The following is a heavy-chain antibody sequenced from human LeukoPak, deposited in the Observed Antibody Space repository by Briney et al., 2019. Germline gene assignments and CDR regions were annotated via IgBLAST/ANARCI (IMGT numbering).Heavy chain of an antibody. V-gene: IGHV3-48*03. D-gene: IGHD3-22*01. CDR3: AKASAMIVVVSKHFDY. CDR1: GFTLRSYE. Sequence: GGSLRFSFAAPGFTLRSYEMNWVRQAPGKGLEGVSYIDTSGTTIFYAESVKGRFTISRDNAKNSLYLQMNSLRAEDTAVYYCAKASAMIVVVSKHFDYWGQGTLVTVSS. J-gene: IGHJ4*02. CDR2: IDTSGTTI.